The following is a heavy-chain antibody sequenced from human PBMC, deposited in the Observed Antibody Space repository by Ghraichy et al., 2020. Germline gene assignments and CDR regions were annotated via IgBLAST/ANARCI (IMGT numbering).Heavy chain of an antibody. CDR1: GASVSSDPYS. J-gene: IGHJ6*02. Sequence: LSLTCVVSGASVSSDPYSWTWLRQSPGKGLEWIGYVYHSETAYYNPSLETRLSISVDRSWNQFSLKLRSVTAADTAVYFCAVLASNGVDVWGQGITVTVSS. CDR2: VYHSETA. V-gene: IGHV4-30-2*06. CDR3: AVLASNGVDV. D-gene: IGHD3-3*01.